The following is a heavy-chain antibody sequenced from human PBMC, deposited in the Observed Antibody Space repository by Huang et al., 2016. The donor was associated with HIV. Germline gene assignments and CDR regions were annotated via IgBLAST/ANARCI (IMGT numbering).Heavy chain of an antibody. Sequence: QVQLVQSGAEVKKVGSSVKVSCKASGGTFSNYDISWVRLAPGHGLEGMGGIIPIFGTANFAQKFQGRVTITADGSTSTAYLELSSLRSEDTAVYFCARQLYDNTGYLMGARLHDWGQGTLVTVSS. V-gene: IGHV1-69*13. CDR1: GGTFSNYD. D-gene: IGHD3-22*01. CDR2: IIPIFGTA. J-gene: IGHJ4*02. CDR3: ARQLYDNTGYLMGARLHD.